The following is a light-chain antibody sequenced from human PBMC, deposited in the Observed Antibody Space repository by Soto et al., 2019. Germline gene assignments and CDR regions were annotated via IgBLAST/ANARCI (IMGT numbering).Light chain of an antibody. CDR2: DAS. CDR3: QQYGTSTWT. J-gene: IGKJ1*01. V-gene: IGKV1-5*01. Sequence: GDTVTITCRASQSVSTWLAWYQQTPGKAPKLLMYDASTLESGAPARFSGSGSGTEFTLTISRLEPEDFAVYYCQQYGTSTWTFGQGTKVDIK. CDR1: QSVSTW.